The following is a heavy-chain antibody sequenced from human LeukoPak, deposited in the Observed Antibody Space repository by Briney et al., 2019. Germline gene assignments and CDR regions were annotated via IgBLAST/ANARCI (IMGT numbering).Heavy chain of an antibody. Sequence: AGGSPRVYCAASGFAVSSYWMRWVRKPPGKGLVWVSRINGDGSSTIYADSVKGRFTISRDNAKNTLYLQMTSLRAEDTAVYYCARDQAVGSTRDSWGQGTLVTVSS. CDR2: INGDGSST. V-gene: IGHV3-74*01. J-gene: IGHJ4*02. CDR1: GFAVSSYW. CDR3: ARDQAVGSTRDS. D-gene: IGHD1-26*01.